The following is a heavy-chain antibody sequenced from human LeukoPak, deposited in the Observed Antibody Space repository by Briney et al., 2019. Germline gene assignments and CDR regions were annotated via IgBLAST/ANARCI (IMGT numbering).Heavy chain of an antibody. CDR2: LTVSGGGT. Sequence: GGSLRLSCAASGFTFTNYAMSWVRQPPGKGLEWVSELTVSGGGTYNADSVKGRFTISRDNSRNTLYLQMNSLTAEDTAVYYCAKLRISSVYSSIEYWGQGTLVTVSS. CDR1: GFTFTNYA. D-gene: IGHD3-22*01. V-gene: IGHV3-23*01. CDR3: AKLRISSVYSSIEY. J-gene: IGHJ4*02.